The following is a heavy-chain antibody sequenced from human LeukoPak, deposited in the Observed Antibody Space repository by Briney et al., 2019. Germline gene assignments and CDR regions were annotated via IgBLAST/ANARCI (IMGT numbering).Heavy chain of an antibody. D-gene: IGHD5-24*01. V-gene: IGHV3-23*01. J-gene: IGHJ3*02. CDR1: GFTFSSYA. CDR2: ISGSGGST. CDR3: ARCAPEHRWLQSREAFDI. Sequence: GGSLRLSCAASGFTFSSYAMSWVRQAPGKGLEWVSAISGSGGSTYYADSVKGRFTISRDNSKNTLYLQMNSLRAEDTAVYYCARCAPEHRWLQSREAFDIWGQGTMVTVSS.